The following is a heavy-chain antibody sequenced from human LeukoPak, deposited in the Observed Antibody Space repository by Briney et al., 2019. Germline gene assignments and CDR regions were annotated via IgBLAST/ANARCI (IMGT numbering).Heavy chain of an antibody. V-gene: IGHV4-34*01. CDR1: GGSFSGYY. J-gene: IGHJ6*03. Sequence: KSSETLSLTCAVYGGSFSGYYWSWIRQPPGKGLEWIGEINHSGSTNYNPSLKSRVTISVDTSKNQFSLKLSSVTAADTAVYYCARSGASGYYMDVWGKGTTVTVSS. D-gene: IGHD3-10*01. CDR3: ARSGASGYYMDV. CDR2: INHSGST.